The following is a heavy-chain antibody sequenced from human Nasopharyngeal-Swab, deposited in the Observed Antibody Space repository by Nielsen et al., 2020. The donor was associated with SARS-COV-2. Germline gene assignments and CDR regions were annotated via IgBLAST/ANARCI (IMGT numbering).Heavy chain of an antibody. CDR3: ARVGVLYYYDSSGYYYDY. J-gene: IGHJ4*02. CDR2: ISSSGSTI. D-gene: IGHD3-22*01. Sequence: GESLKISCAASGFTFSDYYMSWIRQAPGKGLVWVSYISSSGSTIYYADSVKGRFTISRDNAKNSLYLQMNSLRAEDTAVYYCARVGVLYYYDSSGYYYDYWGQGTLVTVSS. CDR1: GFTFSDYY. V-gene: IGHV3-11*04.